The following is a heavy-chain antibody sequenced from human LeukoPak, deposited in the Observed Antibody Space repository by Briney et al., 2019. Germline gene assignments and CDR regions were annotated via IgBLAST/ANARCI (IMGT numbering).Heavy chain of an antibody. CDR2: ISVIGGST. CDR1: GFTFSTNA. J-gene: IGHJ4*02. V-gene: IGHV3-23*01. CDR3: AKGGLLEY. Sequence: TGGSLRLSCAASGFTFSTNAMSWVRQPPGKGLEWVSAISVIGGSTYYADSVKGRFTSSRDNSKNTLYLQMNSLRAEDTAVYYCAKGGLLEYWGQGTLVTVSS.